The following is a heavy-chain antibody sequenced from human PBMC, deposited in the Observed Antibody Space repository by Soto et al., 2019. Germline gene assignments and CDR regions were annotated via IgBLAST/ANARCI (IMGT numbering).Heavy chain of an antibody. J-gene: IGHJ4*02. V-gene: IGHV3-21*01. CDR3: ARVPRGYDFWSGYSSD. CDR2: ISSSSSYI. D-gene: IGHD3-3*01. Sequence: EVQLVGSGGGLVKPGGSLRLSCAASGFTFSSYSMNWVRQAPGKGLEWVSSISSSSSYIYYADSVKGRFTISRDNAKNSLYLQMNSLRAEDTAVYYCARVPRGYDFWSGYSSDWGQGTLVTVSS. CDR1: GFTFSSYS.